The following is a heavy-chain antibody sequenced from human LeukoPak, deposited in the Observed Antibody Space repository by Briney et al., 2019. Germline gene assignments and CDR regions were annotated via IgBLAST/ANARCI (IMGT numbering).Heavy chain of an antibody. V-gene: IGHV4-59*01. CDR3: ARDSGVEMATISNWYFDL. D-gene: IGHD5-24*01. J-gene: IGHJ2*01. CDR2: IFYSGSS. Sequence: PSETLPLTCTVSGGSISSYYWSWIRQPPGKGLEWIGYIFYSGSSNYNPSLKSRVTTSVDTSKNQFSLKLSSVTAADTAVYYCARDSGVEMATISNWYFDLWGRGTLVTVSS. CDR1: GGSISSYY.